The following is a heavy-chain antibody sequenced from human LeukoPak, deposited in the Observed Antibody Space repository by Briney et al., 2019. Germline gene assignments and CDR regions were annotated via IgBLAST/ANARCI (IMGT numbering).Heavy chain of an antibody. V-gene: IGHV3-23*01. J-gene: IGHJ4*02. CDR2: ISGSSPAT. CDR1: GFPFSSYT. D-gene: IGHD1-7*01. CDR3: AKGLRNYDATRLDY. Sequence: PGGSLRLSCVASGFPFSSYTLSWVRQAPGKGLEWVSAISGSSPATYYSSSVKGRFTISRDNSKNTLYLQMNSLRAEDTAVYYCAKGLRNYDATRLDYWGQGTLVTVSS.